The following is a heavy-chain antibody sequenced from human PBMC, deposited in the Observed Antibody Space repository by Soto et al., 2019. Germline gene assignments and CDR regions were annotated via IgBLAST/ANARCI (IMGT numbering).Heavy chain of an antibody. J-gene: IGHJ4*02. Sequence: PGGSLRLSCAASGFTFSNYAMTWVRQAPGKGLEWVSAISAGGGGTYYADSVKGRFTISRDNSKNTLYLQMDSLRAEDTAVYYCAKDFMVRPQPPYYFDYWGQGTLVTVSS. CDR2: ISAGGGGT. D-gene: IGHD3-10*01. CDR3: AKDFMVRPQPPYYFDY. CDR1: GFTFSNYA. V-gene: IGHV3-23*01.